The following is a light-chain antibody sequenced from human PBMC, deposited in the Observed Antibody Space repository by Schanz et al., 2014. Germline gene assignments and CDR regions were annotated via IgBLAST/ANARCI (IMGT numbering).Light chain of an antibody. CDR2: DVS. Sequence: QSALTQPASVSGSPGQSITISCTGTSSDVGGYNYVSWYQQHPGKAPKLMIYDVSNRPSGVSDRFSGSKSGNTASLTISGLQAEDEADYYCCSYAGSSTLLVFGTGTKLTVL. J-gene: IGLJ1*01. V-gene: IGLV2-14*01. CDR1: SSDVGGYNY. CDR3: CSYAGSSTLLV.